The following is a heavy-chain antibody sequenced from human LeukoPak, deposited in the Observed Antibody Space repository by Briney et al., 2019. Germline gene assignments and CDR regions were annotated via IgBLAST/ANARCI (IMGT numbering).Heavy chain of an antibody. CDR2: IRYDGSNK. V-gene: IGHV3-30*02. J-gene: IGHJ4*02. Sequence: GGSLRLSCAASGFTFSHYGMHWVRQAPGKGLEWVAFIRYDGSNKYYADSVKGRFTISRDNAKNSLYLQMNSLRAEDTAVYYCAREVLIAAAGVSNFDYWGQGTLVTVSS. D-gene: IGHD6-13*01. CDR1: GFTFSHYG. CDR3: AREVLIAAAGVSNFDY.